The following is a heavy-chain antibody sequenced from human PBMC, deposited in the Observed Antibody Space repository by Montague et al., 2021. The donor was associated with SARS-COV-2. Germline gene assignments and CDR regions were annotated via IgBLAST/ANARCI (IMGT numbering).Heavy chain of an antibody. J-gene: IGHJ4*02. CDR2: GTTSGTT. V-gene: IGHV4-4*07. Sequence: SETLSLTCAVSGGSITGFTWSWVRHPAGTGLELIGSGTTSGTTNYSPSLRSRVTMSVDTSKNQFSLNLNSVTAADTAIYYCARTPTRPLSLDSWGQGTLVTVSS. CDR1: GGSITGFT. CDR3: ARTPTRPLSLDS. D-gene: IGHD6-6*01.